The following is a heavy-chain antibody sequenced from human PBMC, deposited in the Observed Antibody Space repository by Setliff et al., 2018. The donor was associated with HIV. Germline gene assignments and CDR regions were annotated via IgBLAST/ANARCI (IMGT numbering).Heavy chain of an antibody. D-gene: IGHD4-17*01. CDR3: ARMTTRAFDI. CDR2: IHTGGNT. CDR1: GGSFSGYY. V-gene: IGHV4-4*08. Sequence: SETLSLTCAVYGGSFSGYYWSWIRQPPGKGLERIAYIHTGGNTNYNPSLKSRVTISVDTSRNQFSLRLSSVTAADTAAYFCARMTTRAFDIWGQGTMVTVSS. J-gene: IGHJ3*02.